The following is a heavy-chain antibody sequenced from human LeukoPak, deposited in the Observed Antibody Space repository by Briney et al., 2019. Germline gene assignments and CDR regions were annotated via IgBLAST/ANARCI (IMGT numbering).Heavy chain of an antibody. Sequence: PSETLSLTCTVSGGSISSYYWSWIRQPPGKGLEWIGYIYYSGGTNYNPSLKSRVTISVDTSKNQFSLKLSSVTAADTAVYYCARGYYGSSGYYYGATQIPCLDYWGQGTLVTVSS. CDR2: IYYSGGT. CDR1: GGSISSYY. V-gene: IGHV4-59*01. CDR3: ARGYYGSSGYYYGATQIPCLDY. D-gene: IGHD3-22*01. J-gene: IGHJ4*02.